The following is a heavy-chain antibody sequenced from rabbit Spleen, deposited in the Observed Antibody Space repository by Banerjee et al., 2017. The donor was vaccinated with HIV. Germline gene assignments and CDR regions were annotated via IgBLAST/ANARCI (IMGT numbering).Heavy chain of an antibody. Sequence: QEQVEESGGDLVKPEGSLTLTCTASGFDFNTFHYICWVRQAPGKGLEWIGYIDPIFGRTYYASWVNGRFTISSHNAQNTLYLQLNSLTAADTATYFCVRDLGYDDYSEKGYFNLWGPGTLVTVS. J-gene: IGHJ4*01. CDR2: IDPIFGRT. D-gene: IGHD2-1*01. CDR1: GFDFNTFHY. V-gene: IGHV1S43*01. CDR3: VRDLGYDDYSEKGYFNL.